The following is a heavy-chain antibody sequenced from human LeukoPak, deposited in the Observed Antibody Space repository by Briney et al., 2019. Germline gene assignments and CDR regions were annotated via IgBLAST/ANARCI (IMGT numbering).Heavy chain of an antibody. V-gene: IGHV3-48*01. CDR1: GFTFSSYS. D-gene: IGHD4-11*01. CDR2: ISSSSSTI. CDR3: ARGFYSNYVYYYGMDV. Sequence: PGGSLRLSCAASGFTFSSYSMNWVRQAPGKGLEWVSYISSSSSTIYYADSVKGRFTISRDNSKNTLYLQMNSLRAEDTAVYYCARGFYSNYVYYYGMDVWGQGTTVTVSS. J-gene: IGHJ6*02.